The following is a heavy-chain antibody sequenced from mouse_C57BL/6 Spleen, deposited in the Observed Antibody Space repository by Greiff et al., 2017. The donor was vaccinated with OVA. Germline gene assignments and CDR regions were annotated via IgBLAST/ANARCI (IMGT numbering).Heavy chain of an antibody. V-gene: IGHV5-17*01. CDR1: GFTFSDYG. D-gene: IGHD3-2*02. Sequence: EVNVVESGGGLVKPGGSLKLSCAASGFTFSDYGMHWVRQAPEKGLEWVAYISSGSSTIYYADTVKGRFTISRDTAKNTLFLQMTSLRSEDTAMYYCATDSSGFYAMDYWGQGTSVTVSS. CDR3: ATDSSGFYAMDY. J-gene: IGHJ4*01. CDR2: ISSGSSTI.